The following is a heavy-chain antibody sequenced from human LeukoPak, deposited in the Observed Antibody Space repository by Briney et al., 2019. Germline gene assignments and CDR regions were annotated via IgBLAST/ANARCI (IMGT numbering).Heavy chain of an antibody. CDR3: AKDGYYGSGYDYFDY. CDR2: ISGSGGTT. Sequence: PGGSLRLSCAASGFTFSSHAMSWVRQAPGKGLEWVSVISGSGGTTYYADSVKGRFTISRDNSKNTLYLQMNSLRAEDTAVYYCAKDGYYGSGYDYFDYWGQGTLVTVSS. CDR1: GFTFSSHA. D-gene: IGHD3-10*01. J-gene: IGHJ4*02. V-gene: IGHV3-23*01.